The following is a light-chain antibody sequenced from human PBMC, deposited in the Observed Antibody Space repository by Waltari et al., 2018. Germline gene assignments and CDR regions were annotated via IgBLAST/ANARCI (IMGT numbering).Light chain of an antibody. CDR3: QKYGTLPAT. CDR1: QSVSRT. J-gene: IGKJ1*01. CDR2: DAS. Sequence: EIVLTQSPGTLSLSPGARATLSCRASQSVSRTLAWYQQKPGQAPRLLIYDASSRATGIADRFSGSGYGTDFSLTISRLEPEDVAVYYCQKYGTLPATFGQGTKVEIK. V-gene: IGKV3-20*01.